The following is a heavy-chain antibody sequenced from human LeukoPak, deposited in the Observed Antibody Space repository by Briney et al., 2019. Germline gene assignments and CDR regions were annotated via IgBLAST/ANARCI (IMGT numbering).Heavy chain of an antibody. D-gene: IGHD3-9*01. CDR3: VRRVRYFGQNDY. Sequence: SETLSLTCTVSGASMSDYYWSRIRQPPGKGLEWIGYIYYTGSTNYNPSLKSRVTMTVDTSKNQISLKLSSVTAADSAVYYCVRRVRYFGQNDYWGQGTLVTVSS. CDR1: GASMSDYY. J-gene: IGHJ4*02. V-gene: IGHV4-59*08. CDR2: IYYTGST.